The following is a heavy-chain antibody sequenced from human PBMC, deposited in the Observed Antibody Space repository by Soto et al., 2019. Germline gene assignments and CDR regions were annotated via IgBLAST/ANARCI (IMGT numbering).Heavy chain of an antibody. V-gene: IGHV4-59*01. CDR3: ARGGHSGYDYGDYYYYMDV. D-gene: IGHD5-12*01. Sequence: TLSLTCTVSGGSISSYYWSWIRQPPGKGLEWIGYIYYSGSTNYNPSLKSRVTISVDTSKNQFSLKLSSVTAADTAVYYCARGGHSGYDYGDYYYYMDVWGKGTTVTVSS. CDR2: IYYSGST. J-gene: IGHJ6*03. CDR1: GGSISSYY.